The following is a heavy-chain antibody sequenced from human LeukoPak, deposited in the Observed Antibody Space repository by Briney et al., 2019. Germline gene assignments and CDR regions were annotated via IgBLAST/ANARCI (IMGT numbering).Heavy chain of an antibody. V-gene: IGHV1-2*02. J-gene: IGHJ4*02. CDR3: ARSGAYGSGSYLSH. Sequence: ASVKVSCKASGYTFTGYYMHWVRQAPGQGLEWIGWINPNSGGTNYAQKFQGRVTMTRDTSISTAYMELGSLRSDDTAVYYCARSGAYGSGSYLSHWGQGTLVTVSS. CDR2: INPNSGGT. D-gene: IGHD3-10*01. CDR1: GYTFTGYY.